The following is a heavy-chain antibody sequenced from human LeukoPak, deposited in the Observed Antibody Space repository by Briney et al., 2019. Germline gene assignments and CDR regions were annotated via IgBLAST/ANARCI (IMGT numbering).Heavy chain of an antibody. J-gene: IGHJ3*02. D-gene: IGHD6-19*01. Sequence: GGSLRLSCAASGFTFDDYDMHWVRQAPGKGLEWVSGITWNSHSIAYADSVKGRFTISRDNSKNTLYLQMNSLRAEDTAVYYCARVSGWYRSAFDIWGQGTMVTVSS. V-gene: IGHV3-9*01. CDR2: ITWNSHSI. CDR3: ARVSGWYRSAFDI. CDR1: GFTFDDYD.